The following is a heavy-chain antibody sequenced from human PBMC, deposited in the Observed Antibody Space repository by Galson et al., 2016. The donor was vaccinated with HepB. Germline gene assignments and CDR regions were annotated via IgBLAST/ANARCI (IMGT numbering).Heavy chain of an antibody. CDR3: ARVYPGVTLDF. J-gene: IGHJ3*01. CDR1: GYTFSSYE. Sequence: SVKVSCKASGYTFSSYEISWVRQAPGQGLEWLGWISAYNGNTKYPHKVQGRVTMTTDASTRTAYMELRRLRSDDTAVYYCARVYPGVTLDFWGQGTMVTVSA. CDR2: ISAYNGNT. V-gene: IGHV1-18*01. D-gene: IGHD2-8*01.